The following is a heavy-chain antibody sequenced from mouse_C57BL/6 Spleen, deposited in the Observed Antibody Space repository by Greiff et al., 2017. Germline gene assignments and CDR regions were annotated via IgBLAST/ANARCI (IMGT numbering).Heavy chain of an antibody. CDR1: GYAFSSYW. CDR2: IYPGDGDT. Sequence: VQGVESGAELVKPGASVKISCKASGYAFSSYWMNWVKQRPGKGLEWSGQIYPGDGDTKYNGKFKGKATLTADKSSSTAYMQLSSLTSEDSAVYFCARKGNSKGLDDWGQGTTLTVSS. V-gene: IGHV1-80*01. D-gene: IGHD2-5*01. CDR3: ARKGNSKGLDD. J-gene: IGHJ2*01.